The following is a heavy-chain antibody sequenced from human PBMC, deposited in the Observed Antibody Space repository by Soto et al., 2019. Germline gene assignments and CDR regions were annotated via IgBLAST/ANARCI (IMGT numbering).Heavy chain of an antibody. V-gene: IGHV4-61*08. J-gene: IGHJ5*02. D-gene: IGHD3-22*01. CDR3: ASSGIVGREVNTWFDP. CDR2: IYYSGST. Sequence: SETLSLTCTVSGGSVSSTDHYWSWIRQPPGKGLEWIGYIYYSGSTNYNPSLKSRVIISVDTSKNQLSLKLTSMTTADTAVYYCASSGIVGREVNTWFDPWGQGTLVTVSS. CDR1: GGSVSSTDHY.